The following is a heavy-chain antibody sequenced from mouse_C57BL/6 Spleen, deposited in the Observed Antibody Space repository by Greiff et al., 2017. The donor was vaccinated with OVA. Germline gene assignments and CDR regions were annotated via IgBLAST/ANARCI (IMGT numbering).Heavy chain of an antibody. CDR2: IDPSDSYT. CDR3: ASGSGYHRTMDY. D-gene: IGHD3-2*02. CDR1: GYTFTSYW. J-gene: IGHJ4*01. Sequence: QVQLQQPGAELVKPGASVKLSCKASGYTFTSYWMQWVKQRPGQGLEWIGEIDPSDSYTNYNQKFKGKATLTVDTTSSTAYMQLSSLTSEDSAVYYCASGSGYHRTMDYWGQGTSVTVSS. V-gene: IGHV1-50*01.